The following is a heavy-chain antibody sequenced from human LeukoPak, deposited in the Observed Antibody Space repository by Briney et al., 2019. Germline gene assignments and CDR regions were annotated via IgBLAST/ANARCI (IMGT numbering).Heavy chain of an antibody. CDR2: INPSGGST. Sequence: ASVKVSCKASGYTFTSYYMHWVRQAPGQGLEWMGIINPSGGSTSYARKFQGRVTMTRDTSTSTVYMELSSLRSEDTAVYYCAKSRYDFWSGYYPFDPWGQGTLVTVSS. D-gene: IGHD3-3*01. CDR1: GYTFTSYY. V-gene: IGHV1-46*01. CDR3: AKSRYDFWSGYYPFDP. J-gene: IGHJ5*02.